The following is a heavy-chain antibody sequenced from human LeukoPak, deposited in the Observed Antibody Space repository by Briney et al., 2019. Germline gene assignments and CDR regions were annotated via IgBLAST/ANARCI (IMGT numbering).Heavy chain of an antibody. V-gene: IGHV1-2*06. D-gene: IGHD6-19*01. CDR3: ARGPRLDSSGWYYGAFDI. Sequence: GASVKVSCKASGYTFTVYYMHWVRQAPGQGLEWMGRINPNSGGTNYTQKFQGRVTMTRDTSISTAYMELSRLRSDDTAVYYCARGPRLDSSGWYYGAFDIWGQGTMVTVSS. J-gene: IGHJ3*02. CDR1: GYTFTVYY. CDR2: INPNSGGT.